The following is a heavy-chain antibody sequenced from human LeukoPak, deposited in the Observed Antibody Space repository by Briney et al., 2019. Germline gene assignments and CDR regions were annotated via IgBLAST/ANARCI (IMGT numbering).Heavy chain of an antibody. D-gene: IGHD3-9*01. CDR3: ARGGFDWLLFNYYYYMDV. J-gene: IGHJ6*03. CDR2: IYSGGST. Sequence: PGGSLRLSCAASGFTFSNYEMNWVRQAPGKGLEWVSVIYSGGSTYYADSVKGRFTISRDNSKNTLYLQMNSLRAEDTAVYYCARGGFDWLLFNYYYYMDVWGKGTTVTISS. CDR1: GFTFSNYE. V-gene: IGHV3-66*01.